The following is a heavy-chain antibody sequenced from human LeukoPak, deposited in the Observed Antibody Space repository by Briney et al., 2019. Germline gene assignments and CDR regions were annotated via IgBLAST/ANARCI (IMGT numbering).Heavy chain of an antibody. CDR3: GRYYVMDV. CDR2: ISDSGGST. CDR1: GFTFSSYA. V-gene: IGHV3-23*01. Sequence: GGSLRLSCVASGFTFSSYAMNWVRQAPEKGLEWVSTISDSGGSTYYADSVKGRFTISRDNSKSTLYLQMNSLRAEDTAVYYCGRYYVMDVWGQGTLVTVSS. J-gene: IGHJ6*02.